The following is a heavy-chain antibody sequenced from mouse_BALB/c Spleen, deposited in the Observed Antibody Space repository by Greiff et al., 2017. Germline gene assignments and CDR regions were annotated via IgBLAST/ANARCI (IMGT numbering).Heavy chain of an antibody. CDR1: GFTFSSYA. Sequence: EVQLVESGGGLVKPGGSLKLSCAASGFTFSSYAMSWVRQTPEKRLEWVASISSGGSTYYPDSVKGRFTISRDNARNILYLQMSSLRSEDTAMYYCARVQYDWFAYWGQGTLVTVSA. CDR3: ARVQYDWFAY. J-gene: IGHJ3*01. D-gene: IGHD2-12*01. CDR2: ISSGGST. V-gene: IGHV5-6-5*01.